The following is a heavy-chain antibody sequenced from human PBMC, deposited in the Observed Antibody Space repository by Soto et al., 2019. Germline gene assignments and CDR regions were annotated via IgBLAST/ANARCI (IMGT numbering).Heavy chain of an antibody. CDR1: GFTFSSYA. J-gene: IGHJ4*02. CDR3: ESDLALVSNY. V-gene: IGHV3-21*01. Sequence: GGSLRLSCAASGFTFSSYAMNWVRQTQEKGLEWVSSISSTSSYTHYSDSVKGRFTISRDNANNSLFLQMNSLRAEDTATYYCESDLALVSNYWGQGAPVTVSS. D-gene: IGHD3-9*01. CDR2: ISSTSSYT.